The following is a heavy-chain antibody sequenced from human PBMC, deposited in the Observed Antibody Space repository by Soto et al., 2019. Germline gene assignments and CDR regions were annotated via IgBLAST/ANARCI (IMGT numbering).Heavy chain of an antibody. D-gene: IGHD2-21*01. V-gene: IGHV1-69*06. CDR1: GGTLRTYP. CDR2: IIPFSGAA. CDR3: AREQLPLPEGGGGALDI. J-gene: IGHJ3*02. Sequence: QVQLVQSGTEVKKPGSSVKVSCKSSGGTLRTYPVNWVRQAPGQGLEWMGGIIPFSGAASYAQRFRDRVTITADKSRTTVYMELTSLRSEDTAVYYCAREQLPLPEGGGGALDIWGQGTIVTVS.